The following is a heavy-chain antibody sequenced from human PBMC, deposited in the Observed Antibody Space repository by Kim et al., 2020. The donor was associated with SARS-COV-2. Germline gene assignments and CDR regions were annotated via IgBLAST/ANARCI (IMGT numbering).Heavy chain of an antibody. CDR1: GYTFTSYA. CDR2: INAGNGYT. D-gene: IGHD3-10*01. Sequence: ASVKVSCKASGYTFTSYAMHWLRQAPGQRLEWMGWINAGNGYTKYSQKFQGRLTITRDTSASTAYMELSSLTSEDTAVYYCAKDWEVRGLTPDYWGQGTPVTVSS. V-gene: IGHV1-3*01. J-gene: IGHJ4*02. CDR3: AKDWEVRGLTPDY.